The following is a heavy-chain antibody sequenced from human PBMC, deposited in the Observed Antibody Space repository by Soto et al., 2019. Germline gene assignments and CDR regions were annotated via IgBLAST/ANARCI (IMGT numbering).Heavy chain of an antibody. J-gene: IGHJ6*02. Sequence: GGSLRLSCAASGFTFSSYAMHWVRQAPGKGLEWVAVISYDGSNKYYADSVKGRFTISRDNSKNTLYLQMNSLRAEDTAVYYCARGRIVGAREYYYYYGMDVWGQGTTVTVSS. CDR2: ISYDGSNK. CDR1: GFTFSSYA. CDR3: ARGRIVGAREYYYYYGMDV. D-gene: IGHD1-26*01. V-gene: IGHV3-30-3*01.